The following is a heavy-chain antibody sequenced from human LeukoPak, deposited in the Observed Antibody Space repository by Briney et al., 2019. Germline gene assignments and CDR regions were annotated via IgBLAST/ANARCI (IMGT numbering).Heavy chain of an antibody. CDR1: GFTFSSYA. CDR2: TNTDGSST. V-gene: IGHV3-74*01. D-gene: IGHD1-26*01. Sequence: GGSLRLSCAASGFTFSSYAMSWVRQAPGKGLEWVSHTNTDGSSTNYADSVKGRFTISRDNAKNTLYLQMNSLRAEDTAVYYCTRATGLAYSSLDYWGQGALVTVSS. J-gene: IGHJ4*02. CDR3: TRATGLAYSSLDY.